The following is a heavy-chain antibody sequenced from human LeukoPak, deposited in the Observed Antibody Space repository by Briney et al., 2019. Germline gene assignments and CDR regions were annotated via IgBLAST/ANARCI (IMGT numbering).Heavy chain of an antibody. D-gene: IGHD2-15*01. CDR3: ASGAYCSGGSCYGYYYYYMDV. V-gene: IGHV3-21*01. Sequence: GGSLRLSCAASGFTFSSYTMNWVRHAPGKGLEWVSSISSSSSYIYYADSVKGRFTISRDNAKNSLYLQMNSLRAEDTAVYYCASGAYCSGGSCYGYYYYYMDVWGKGTTVTVSS. CDR2: ISSSSSYI. CDR1: GFTFSSYT. J-gene: IGHJ6*03.